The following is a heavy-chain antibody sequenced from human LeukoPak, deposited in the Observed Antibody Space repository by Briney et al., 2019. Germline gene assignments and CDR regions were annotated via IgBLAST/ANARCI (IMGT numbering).Heavy chain of an antibody. Sequence: PSETLSLTCTVSGGSISSYYWSWIRQPPGKGLEWIGYIYYSGSTNYNPSLKSRVTISVDTSKNQFSLKLSSVTAADTAVYYCARSSGWYVPAILYYGMDVWGQGTTVTVSS. J-gene: IGHJ6*02. D-gene: IGHD6-19*01. CDR2: IYYSGST. V-gene: IGHV4-59*12. CDR3: ARSSGWYVPAILYYGMDV. CDR1: GGSISSYY.